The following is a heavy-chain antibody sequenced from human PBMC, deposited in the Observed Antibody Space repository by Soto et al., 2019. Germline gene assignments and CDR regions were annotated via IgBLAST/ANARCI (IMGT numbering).Heavy chain of an antibody. V-gene: IGHV1-18*01. CDR1: GYTFTSYG. CDR3: ARDVYGDYVGYYYYGMDV. CDR2: ISAYNGNT. D-gene: IGHD4-17*01. Sequence: GASVKVSCKASGYTFTSYGISWVRQAPGQGLEWMGWISAYNGNTNYAQKLQGRVTMTTDTSTSTAYMELRSLRSDDTAVYYCARDVYGDYVGYYYYGMDVWGQGTTVTVSS. J-gene: IGHJ6*02.